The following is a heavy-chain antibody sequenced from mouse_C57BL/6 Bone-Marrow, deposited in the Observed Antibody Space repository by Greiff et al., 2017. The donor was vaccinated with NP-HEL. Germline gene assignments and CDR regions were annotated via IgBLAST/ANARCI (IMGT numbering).Heavy chain of an antibody. CDR2: IYPGSGNT. Sequence: VQLQQSGAELVRPGASVKLSCKASGYTFTDYYINWVKQRPGQGLEWIARIYPGSGNTYYNGKFKGKATLTAEKSSSTAYMQLSSLTSEDSAVYFCARRAYWGQGTLVTVSA. J-gene: IGHJ3*01. CDR3: ARRAY. V-gene: IGHV1-76*01. CDR1: GYTFTDYY.